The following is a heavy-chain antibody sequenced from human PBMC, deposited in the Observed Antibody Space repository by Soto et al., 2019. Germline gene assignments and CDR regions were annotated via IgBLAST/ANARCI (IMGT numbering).Heavy chain of an antibody. CDR2: IYYSGST. D-gene: IGHD2-2*01. Sequence: SETLSLTCTVSGGSISSSSYCWVWIRQPPGKGLEWIGYIYYSGSTNYNPSLKSRVTISVDTSKNQFSLKLSSVTAADTAVYYCARAIPSLEYQLLPWGFDYWGQGTLVTVSS. J-gene: IGHJ4*02. CDR1: GGSISSSSYC. V-gene: IGHV4-61*05. CDR3: ARAIPSLEYQLLPWGFDY.